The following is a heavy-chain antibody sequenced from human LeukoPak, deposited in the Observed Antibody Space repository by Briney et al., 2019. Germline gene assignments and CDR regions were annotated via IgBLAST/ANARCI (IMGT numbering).Heavy chain of an antibody. CDR1: GFTSIAYA. CDR2: ISGGGVTT. CDR3: ARNQQLGGHSYYYYGMDV. J-gene: IGHJ6*02. V-gene: IGHV3-23*01. Sequence: GGSLRLSCVGSGFTSIAYALTWARQAPGKGLEWVSGISGGGVTTYYADSVKGRFTISRDNSKNTLYLQMNSLRADDTAIYYCARNQQLGGHSYYYYGMDVWGQGATVTVSS. D-gene: IGHD3-16*01.